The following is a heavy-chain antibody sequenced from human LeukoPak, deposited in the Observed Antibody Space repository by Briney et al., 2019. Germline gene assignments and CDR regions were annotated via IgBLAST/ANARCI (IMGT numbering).Heavy chain of an antibody. CDR2: ISAYNGNS. CDR1: GYTFTSYG. J-gene: IGHJ4*02. Sequence: GASVKVSCKASGYTFTSYGISWVRQAPGQGLEVMGWISAYNGNSYYAQNLQGRVTMTTDISTSTAYMELRSLRSDDTAVYYCAREAQQLVTIYFDYWGQGTLVTVSS. D-gene: IGHD1-1*01. V-gene: IGHV1-18*01. CDR3: AREAQQLVTIYFDY.